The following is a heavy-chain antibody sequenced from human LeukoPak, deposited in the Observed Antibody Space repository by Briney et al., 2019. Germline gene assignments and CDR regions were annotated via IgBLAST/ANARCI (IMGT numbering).Heavy chain of an antibody. CDR2: IWYDGSNK. Sequence: GGSLRLSCAASGFTFSSYGMHWVRQAPGKGLEWVAVIWYDGSNKFYADSVKGRFTISRDNSKNTLYLQMNSLRAEDTAVYYCAKRLGIAVAGGAFDIWGQGTMVTVSS. CDR1: GFTFSSYG. D-gene: IGHD6-19*01. J-gene: IGHJ3*02. CDR3: AKRLGIAVAGGAFDI. V-gene: IGHV3-33*06.